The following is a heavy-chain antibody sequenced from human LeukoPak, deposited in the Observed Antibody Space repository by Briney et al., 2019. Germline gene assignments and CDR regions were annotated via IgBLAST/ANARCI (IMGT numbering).Heavy chain of an antibody. CDR3: ARIDSSAGDY. J-gene: IGHJ4*02. V-gene: IGHV5-51*01. Sequence: GKSLKISCKGSGYSFTNYWIGWVRQMPGKGMEWMGIIYPGDSDTRYSPSFQGQVTISADKSISTAYLQWSSLKASDTAMYYCARIDSSAGDYWGQGTLVTVSS. CDR2: IYPGDSDT. D-gene: IGHD6-25*01. CDR1: GYSFTNYW.